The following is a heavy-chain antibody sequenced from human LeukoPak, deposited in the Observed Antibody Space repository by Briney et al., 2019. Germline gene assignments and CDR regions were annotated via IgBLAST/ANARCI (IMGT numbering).Heavy chain of an antibody. Sequence: PSETLSLTCAVYGGSFSGYYWSWIRQPPGKGLEWIGEINHSGSTNYNPSLKSRVTISVDTSKNQFSLKLSSVTAADTAVYYRARGSGRYGSGSYSDYWGQGTLVTVSS. D-gene: IGHD3-10*01. V-gene: IGHV4-34*01. CDR2: INHSGST. CDR3: ARGSGRYGSGSYSDY. CDR1: GGSFSGYY. J-gene: IGHJ4*02.